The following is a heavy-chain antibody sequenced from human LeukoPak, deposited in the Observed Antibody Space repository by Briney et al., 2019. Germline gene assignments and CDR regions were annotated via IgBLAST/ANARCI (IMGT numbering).Heavy chain of an antibody. V-gene: IGHV3-13*01. J-gene: IGHJ5*02. CDR1: GFTFSSYD. D-gene: IGHD1-26*01. CDR2: IGTAGDT. Sequence: PGGSLRLSCAASGFTFSSYDMHWGRQATGKGLEWVSAIGTAGDTYYPGSVKGRFTISRENAKNSLYLQMNSLRAGDTAVYYCARAVGLNWFDPWGQGTLVTVSS. CDR3: ARAVGLNWFDP.